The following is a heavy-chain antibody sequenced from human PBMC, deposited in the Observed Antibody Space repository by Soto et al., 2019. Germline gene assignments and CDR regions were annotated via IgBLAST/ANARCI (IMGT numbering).Heavy chain of an antibody. D-gene: IGHD3-10*01. Sequence: GGSLRLSCTASGFSFSDYSMHWVRQAPGKGLEYVSAISYNGGTTSYADSVKGRFTISRDISKNTLYLQMGSLRAEDMAVYYCARVGGTGYFDYWGQGILVTISS. CDR1: GFSFSDYS. J-gene: IGHJ4*02. V-gene: IGHV3-64*02. CDR3: ARVGGTGYFDY. CDR2: ISYNGGTT.